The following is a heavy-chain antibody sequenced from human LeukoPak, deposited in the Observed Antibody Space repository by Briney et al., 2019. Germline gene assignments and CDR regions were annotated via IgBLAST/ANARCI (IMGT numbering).Heavy chain of an antibody. V-gene: IGHV4-59*08. CDR3: ERHAGHDYLVY. Sequence: SETLPLTCTVSGGSISSYYWSCIRQPPGKGLEWIGYIYYSGSTNYNPSLKSRVTISVDTSTNQFSLKFSSVTAADASVYYCERHAGHDYLVYWGQATLVTVSS. CDR1: GGSISSYY. CDR2: IYYSGST. J-gene: IGHJ4*02.